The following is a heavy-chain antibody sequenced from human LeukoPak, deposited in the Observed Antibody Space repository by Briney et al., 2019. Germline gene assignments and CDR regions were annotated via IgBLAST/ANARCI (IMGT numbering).Heavy chain of an antibody. V-gene: IGHV4-59*01. CDR2: IYYSGST. J-gene: IGHJ5*02. CDR1: GGSISSYY. Sequence: PSETLSLTCTVSGGSISSYYWNWIRQPPGKGLEGIGYIYYSGSTNYNPSLKSRVTISVDTSKNQFSLKLSSVTAADTAVYYCARDVGATPGWFDPWGQGTLVTVSS. D-gene: IGHD1-26*01. CDR3: ARDVGATPGWFDP.